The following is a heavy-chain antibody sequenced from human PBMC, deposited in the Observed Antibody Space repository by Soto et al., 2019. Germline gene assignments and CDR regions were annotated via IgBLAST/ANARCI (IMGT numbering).Heavy chain of an antibody. D-gene: IGHD6-13*01. CDR1: GFTFSSYW. Sequence: PGGSLRLSCAASGFTFSSYWMSWVRQAPGKGLEWVANIKQDGSEKYYVDSVKGRFTISRDNAKNSLYLQMNSLRAEDTAVYYCARESIAAAFRVYYYYGMDVWGQGTTVTVSS. J-gene: IGHJ6*02. V-gene: IGHV3-7*04. CDR3: ARESIAAAFRVYYYYGMDV. CDR2: IKQDGSEK.